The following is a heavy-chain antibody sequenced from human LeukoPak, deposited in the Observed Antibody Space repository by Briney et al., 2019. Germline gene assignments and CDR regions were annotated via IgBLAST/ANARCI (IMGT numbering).Heavy chain of an antibody. Sequence: GSLRLSCVASGFTFSDAWMSWIRQPPGKGLEWIGEINHSGSTNYNPSLKSRVTISVDTSKNQFSLKLSSVTAADTAVYYCARGLRTRLASGFDYWGQGTLVTVSS. V-gene: IGHV4-34*01. CDR1: GFTFSDAW. CDR2: INHSGST. CDR3: ARGLRTRLASGFDY. D-gene: IGHD6-25*01. J-gene: IGHJ4*02.